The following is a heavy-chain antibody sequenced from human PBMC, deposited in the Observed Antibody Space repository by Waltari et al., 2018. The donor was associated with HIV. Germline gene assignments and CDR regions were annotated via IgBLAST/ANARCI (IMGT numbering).Heavy chain of an antibody. Sequence: QVQLQQWGAGLLKPSETLSLTCAVYGGSFPGPYWTWIRQPPGKGPGWIGEVSHDGTTHYNPSLSSRVTMSVDTSKKQFSLKLTSVTAADTAVYYCASAFYDFWSGYYNAGYYFTNWGRGTLVTVSS. CDR3: ASAFYDFWSGYYNAGYYFTN. J-gene: IGHJ4*02. CDR1: GGSFPGPY. V-gene: IGHV4-34*01. D-gene: IGHD3-3*01. CDR2: VSHDGTT.